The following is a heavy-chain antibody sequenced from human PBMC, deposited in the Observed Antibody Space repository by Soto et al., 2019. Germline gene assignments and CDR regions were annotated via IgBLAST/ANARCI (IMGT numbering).Heavy chain of an antibody. V-gene: IGHV3-48*02. CDR2: ISSRSNTI. Sequence: GQSLKISCAASGFAFSTYSMNCVRQAPWKGLEWLSYISSRSNTITYADSVRGRFTVSRDNAKNSLYLQMNSLRDEDPAVYYCARGGVGAASSPPYHYPALGVWGQGTTVTVSS. J-gene: IGHJ6*02. D-gene: IGHD6-25*01. CDR3: ARGGVGAASSPPYHYPALGV. CDR1: GFAFSTYS.